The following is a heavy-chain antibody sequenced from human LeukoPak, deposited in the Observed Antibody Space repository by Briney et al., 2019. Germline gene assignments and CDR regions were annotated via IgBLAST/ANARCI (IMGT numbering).Heavy chain of an antibody. V-gene: IGHV3-53*01. J-gene: IGHJ3*02. CDR1: GFTVSSNY. CDR2: IYSGGST. Sequence: GGSLRLSCAASGFTVSSNYMSWVRQAPGKGLEWVSVIYSGGSTYYADSVKGRFTISRDNSKNTLYLQMNSLRAEDTAVYYCAKAGAYYYDSSGAFDIWGQGTMVTVSS. D-gene: IGHD3-22*01. CDR3: AKAGAYYYDSSGAFDI.